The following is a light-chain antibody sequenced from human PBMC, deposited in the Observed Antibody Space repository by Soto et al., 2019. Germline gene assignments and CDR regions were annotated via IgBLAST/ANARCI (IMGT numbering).Light chain of an antibody. J-gene: IGKJ1*01. V-gene: IGKV3-15*01. CDR3: QQYNNWPPLT. CDR2: GAS. Sequence: EIVMTQSPATLSVSPGEXATLSCRASQSVSSNLAWYQQKPGQAPRLLIYGASTRATGIPARFSGSGSGTEFTLTISSLQSEDFAVYYCQQYNNWPPLTFGQGTKVDIK. CDR1: QSVSSN.